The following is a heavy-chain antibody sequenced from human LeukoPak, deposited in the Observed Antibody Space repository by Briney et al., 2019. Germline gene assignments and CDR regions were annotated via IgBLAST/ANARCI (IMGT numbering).Heavy chain of an antibody. Sequence: GGSLRLSCVASGFTFDDYTMHWVRQTPAKGLEWVSLIVWDGTRTEYAKSMKGRFAISRDNSKNSLFLQMSSLRIEDTALYYCAKGDDYGDAFDIWGQGTMVTVSS. CDR3: AKGDDYGDAFDI. CDR1: GFTFDDYT. J-gene: IGHJ3*02. CDR2: IVWDGTRT. V-gene: IGHV3-43*01. D-gene: IGHD4-17*01.